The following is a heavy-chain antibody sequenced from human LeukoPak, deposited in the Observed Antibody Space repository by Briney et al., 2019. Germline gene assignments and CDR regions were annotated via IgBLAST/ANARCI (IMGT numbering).Heavy chain of an antibody. D-gene: IGHD3-22*01. V-gene: IGHV3-30*03. J-gene: IGHJ4*02. CDR2: ISYDGGNK. Sequence: GGSLTHSCAASGFTFSSYGMHWVRQAPGKGLECVAVISYDGGNKDYADSVKGRFTISRDNSKNTLYLQMNSLRAEDTAVYFCASSRGAYEISYFDYWAEGPLVSVSS. CDR3: ASSRGAYEISYFDY. CDR1: GFTFSSYG.